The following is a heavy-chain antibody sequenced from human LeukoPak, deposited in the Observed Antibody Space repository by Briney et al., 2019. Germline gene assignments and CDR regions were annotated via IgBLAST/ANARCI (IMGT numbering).Heavy chain of an antibody. CDR1: GDSISSSSYY. V-gene: IGHV4-39*01. Sequence: SETLSLTCSVSGDSISSSSYYWGWIRQPPGKGLEWIGSIYYSGSTYYNPSLKSRVTISVDTSKTQFPLQLSSVTAADTAVYYCARHSRPTLTAYFDYWGQGTLVTVSS. D-gene: IGHD2-21*02. J-gene: IGHJ4*02. CDR2: IYYSGST. CDR3: ARHSRPTLTAYFDY.